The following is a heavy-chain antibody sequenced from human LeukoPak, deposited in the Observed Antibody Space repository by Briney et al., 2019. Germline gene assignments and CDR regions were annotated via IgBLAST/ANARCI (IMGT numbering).Heavy chain of an antibody. Sequence: SETLSLTCTVSGDSMNNYYWSWIRQPAGKGLEWIGRIYTSGNTNYNPSLKSRVTMSVDTSKNQFSLKLSSVTAADTAVYYCAGIGWYFDLWGRGTLVTVSS. CDR3: AGIGWYFDL. CDR2: IYTSGNT. CDR1: GDSMNNYY. D-gene: IGHD3-10*01. J-gene: IGHJ2*01. V-gene: IGHV4-4*07.